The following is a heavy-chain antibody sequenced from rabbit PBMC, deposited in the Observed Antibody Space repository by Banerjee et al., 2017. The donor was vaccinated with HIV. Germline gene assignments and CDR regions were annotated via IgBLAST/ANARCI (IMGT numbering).Heavy chain of an antibody. Sequence: QEQLEESGGGLVKPGGTLTLTCKASGIDFRSYVYMCWVRQAPGKGLEWIACIYTGSSGSTYYASWAKGRFTISKTSSTTVTLQMTSLTAADTATYFCARGSNNFYFNLWGPGTLVTVS. CDR2: IYTGSSGST. J-gene: IGHJ4*01. CDR3: ARGSNNFYFNL. V-gene: IGHV1S45*01. CDR1: GIDFRSYVY.